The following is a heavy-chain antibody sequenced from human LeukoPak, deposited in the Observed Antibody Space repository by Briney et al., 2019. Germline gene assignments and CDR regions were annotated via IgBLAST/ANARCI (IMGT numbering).Heavy chain of an antibody. D-gene: IGHD3-16*01. V-gene: IGHV4-59*01. Sequence: NASETLSLTCTVSGGSISSYYWSWIRQPPGKGLEWLGSFFYSGSTNYKPSLKSRVTISVDTSKNQFSLKLSSVTAADTAVYYCARETSQKGAHYMDVWGKGTTITISS. CDR3: ARETSQKGAHYMDV. J-gene: IGHJ6*03. CDR1: GGSISSYY. CDR2: FFYSGST.